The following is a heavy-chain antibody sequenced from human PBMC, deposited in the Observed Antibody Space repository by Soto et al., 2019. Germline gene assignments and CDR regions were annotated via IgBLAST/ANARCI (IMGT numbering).Heavy chain of an antibody. J-gene: IGHJ4*02. CDR1: GYTFTSYG. D-gene: IGHD3-9*01. Sequence: QVQLVQSGAEVKKPGASVKVSCKASGYTFTSYGISWVRQAPGQGLEWMGWISAYNGNTNYAQKLQGRVTMTTDTSTSTDYMELRRLRSDDTAVYYCARDHRTLRYFDWFSPYYFDYWGQGTLVTVSS. V-gene: IGHV1-18*04. CDR2: ISAYNGNT. CDR3: ARDHRTLRYFDWFSPYYFDY.